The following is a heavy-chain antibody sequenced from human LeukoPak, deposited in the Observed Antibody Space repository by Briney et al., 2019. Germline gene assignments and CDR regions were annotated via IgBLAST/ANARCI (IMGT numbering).Heavy chain of an antibody. CDR3: ASSTLAYCGGDCYSGGWFDP. J-gene: IGHJ5*02. CDR1: GGSISSYY. D-gene: IGHD2-21*02. CDR2: IYYSGGT. Sequence: SETLSLTCTVSGGSISSYYWSWIRQPPGKGLEWIGYIYYSGGTNYNPSLKSRVTISVDTSKNQFSLKLSSVTAADTAVYYCASSTLAYCGGDCYSGGWFDPWGQGTLVTVSS. V-gene: IGHV4-59*01.